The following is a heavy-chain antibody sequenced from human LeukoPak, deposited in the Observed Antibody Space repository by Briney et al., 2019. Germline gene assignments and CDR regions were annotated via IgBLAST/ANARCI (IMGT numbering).Heavy chain of an antibody. Sequence: GGSLRLSCAASGFTFSSHAMHWVRQAPGKGLEWVAVISYDGSNKYYADSVKGRFTISRDNSKNTLYLQMNSLRAEDTAVYYCARDGDIAAAAPYYYGMDVWGQGTTVTVSS. J-gene: IGHJ6*02. CDR3: ARDGDIAAAAPYYYGMDV. D-gene: IGHD6-13*01. V-gene: IGHV3-30-3*01. CDR1: GFTFSSHA. CDR2: ISYDGSNK.